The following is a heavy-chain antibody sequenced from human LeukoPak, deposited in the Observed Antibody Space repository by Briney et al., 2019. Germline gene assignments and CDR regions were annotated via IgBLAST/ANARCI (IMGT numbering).Heavy chain of an antibody. CDR2: IYYSGST. J-gene: IGHJ4*02. D-gene: IGHD6-19*01. CDR3: ASWRQWLGEGFDY. CDR1: GGSISSYY. Sequence: SETLSLTCTVSGGSISSYYWSWIRQPPGKGLEWIGYIYYSGSTNYNPSLKSRVTISVDTSKNQFSLKLSSVTAADTAVYYCASWRQWLGEGFDYWRQGTLVTVSP. V-gene: IGHV4-59*01.